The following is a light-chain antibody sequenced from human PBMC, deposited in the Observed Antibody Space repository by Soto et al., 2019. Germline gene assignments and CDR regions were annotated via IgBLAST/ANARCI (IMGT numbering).Light chain of an antibody. Sequence: QSVLTQPASVSGSPGQSITVSCTGTSSDIGGYNYVSWYQQHPGKAPKLMVYEVTNRPSGVSDRFSGSKSGNTASLTISGXXADDEGYXYXSSXTSRSTLYVFXXXT. CDR3: SSXTSRSTLYV. CDR2: EVT. J-gene: IGLJ1*01. V-gene: IGLV2-14*01. CDR1: SSDIGGYNY.